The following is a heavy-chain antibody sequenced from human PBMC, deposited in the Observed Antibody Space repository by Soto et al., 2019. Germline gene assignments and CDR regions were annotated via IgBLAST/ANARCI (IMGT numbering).Heavy chain of an antibody. D-gene: IGHD4-17*01. CDR2: IYHSGNT. V-gene: IGHV4-4*02. CDR3: ARGGYGGNSGRGQLDY. Sequence: SETLSLTCAVSGDSISRGNWWNWVRQSPGKGLEWIGEIYHSGNTNYNPSLKSRVTISLDNSKNQFSLNLRSVTAADTAVYYCARGGYGGNSGRGQLDYRGQRSLDIVSS. J-gene: IGHJ4*02. CDR1: GDSISRGNW.